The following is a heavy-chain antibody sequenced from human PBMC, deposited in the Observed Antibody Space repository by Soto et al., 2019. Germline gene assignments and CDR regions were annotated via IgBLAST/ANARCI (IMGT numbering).Heavy chain of an antibody. J-gene: IGHJ2*01. CDR2: IGHNGDVK. D-gene: IGHD6-19*01. CDR1: GYTFNMHS. V-gene: IGHV3-30*09. CDR3: AREVTPVAGPWYFDL. Sequence: QVQLVESGGGVVQPGTALTLSCEGSGYTFNMHSIHWIRQIPGKGLEWVAVIGHNGDVKVYGDSVKGRFALSRDNSKNTVFLQMNSLTTADTAMYYCAREVTPVAGPWYFDLCGRGTLVSVSS.